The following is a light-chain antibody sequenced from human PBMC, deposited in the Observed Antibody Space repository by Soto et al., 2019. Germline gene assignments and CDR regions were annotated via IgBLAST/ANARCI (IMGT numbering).Light chain of an antibody. CDR3: CSYAGSPTYV. Sequence: QSVLTQPRSVSGSPGQSVTISCTGTSSDVGGYNYVSWYQQHPGKAPKVMIYDVSERPSGVPDRFSGSKSGNTASLTISGREAEDEADYYCCSYAGSPTYVFGTGTKLTVL. J-gene: IGLJ1*01. V-gene: IGLV2-11*01. CDR1: SSDVGGYNY. CDR2: DVS.